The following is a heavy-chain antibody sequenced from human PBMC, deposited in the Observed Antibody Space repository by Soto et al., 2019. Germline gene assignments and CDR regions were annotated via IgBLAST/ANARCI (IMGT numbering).Heavy chain of an antibody. CDR2: INHSGST. Sequence: SETLSLTCAVYGGSFSGYYWSWIRQPPGKGLEWIGEINHSGSTNYNPSLKSRVTISVDTSKNQFSLKLSSVTAADTAVYYCARGTRITIFGVVINNWFDPWGQGTLVTSPQ. V-gene: IGHV4-34*01. D-gene: IGHD3-3*01. CDR3: ARGTRITIFGVVINNWFDP. J-gene: IGHJ5*02. CDR1: GGSFSGYY.